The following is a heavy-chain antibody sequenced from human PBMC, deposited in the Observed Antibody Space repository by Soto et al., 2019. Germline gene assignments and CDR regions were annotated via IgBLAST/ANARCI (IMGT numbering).Heavy chain of an antibody. CDR1: GGTFSSYA. CDR2: IIPIFGTA. D-gene: IGHD6-19*01. V-gene: IGHV1-69*12. Sequence: QVQLVQSGAEVKKPGSSVKVSCKASGGTFSSYAISWVRQAPGQGLEWMGGIIPIFGTANYAQKFQGRVTITADESXXTAYMGLSSMRSEDTAVYYCASRAYSSGWSFYFDYWGQGTLVTVSS. CDR3: ASRAYSSGWSFYFDY. J-gene: IGHJ4*02.